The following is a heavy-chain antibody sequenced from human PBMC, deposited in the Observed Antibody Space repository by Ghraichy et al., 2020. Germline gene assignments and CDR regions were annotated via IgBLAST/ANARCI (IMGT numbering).Heavy chain of an antibody. V-gene: IGHV4-31*03. CDR1: GGSISSGGYY. J-gene: IGHJ4*02. Sequence: SETLSLTCTVSGGSISSGGYYWAWIHQHPGKGLEWIGYIFQTETTYYNPSLKSRVTISVDTSKNHFSLKLSSVTAADTAVYYCARSAYCGGDCYSEYWGQGALVTVSS. CDR3: ARSAYCGGDCYSEY. CDR2: IFQTETT. D-gene: IGHD2-21*02.